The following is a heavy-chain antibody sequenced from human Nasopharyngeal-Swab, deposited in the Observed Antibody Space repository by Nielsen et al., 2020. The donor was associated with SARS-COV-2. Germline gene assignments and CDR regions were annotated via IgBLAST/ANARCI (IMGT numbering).Heavy chain of an antibody. D-gene: IGHD6-19*01. Sequence: SETLSLTCTVSGGSISSYYWSWIRQPPGKGLEWIGYIYYSGSTNYNPSLKSRVTISVDTSKNQFSLKLSSVTAADTAVYYCARDYTCSSGFYGMDVWGQGTTVTVSS. CDR3: ARDYTCSSGFYGMDV. J-gene: IGHJ6*02. CDR2: IYYSGST. V-gene: IGHV4-59*01. CDR1: GGSISSYY.